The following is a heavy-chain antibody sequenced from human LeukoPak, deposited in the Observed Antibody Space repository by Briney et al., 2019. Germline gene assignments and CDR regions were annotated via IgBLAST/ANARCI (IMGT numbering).Heavy chain of an antibody. CDR1: GGSISSYY. J-gene: IGHJ5*02. Sequence: PSETLSLTCTVSGGSISSYYWSWIRQPAGKGLEWIGRIFTTGSTNYNPSLKSRVTMSVDTSKNQFSLRLSSVTAADTAVYYCARALIVVVPAAIRFDPWGQGTLVTVSS. V-gene: IGHV4-4*07. CDR2: IFTTGST. CDR3: ARALIVVVPAAIRFDP. D-gene: IGHD2-2*01.